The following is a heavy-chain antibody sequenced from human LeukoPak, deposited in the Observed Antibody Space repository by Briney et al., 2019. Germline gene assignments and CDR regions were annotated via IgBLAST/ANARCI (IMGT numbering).Heavy chain of an antibody. D-gene: IGHD2-21*02. Sequence: ASVKVSCKTSGYTFATYFMHWVRRAPGQGLEWMGYIKPNSGVTNYAQKFRGRVTMTWDTSISTAYIELSGLTSDDTAIYYCARPTYCGSDCYFNFDYWGQGTLVTVSS. CDR1: GYTFATYF. CDR2: IKPNSGVT. J-gene: IGHJ4*02. V-gene: IGHV1-2*02. CDR3: ARPTYCGSDCYFNFDY.